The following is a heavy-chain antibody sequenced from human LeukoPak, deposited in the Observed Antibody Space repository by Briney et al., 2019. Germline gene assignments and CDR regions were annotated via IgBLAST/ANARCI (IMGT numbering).Heavy chain of an antibody. CDR1: GGSISSYY. Sequence: PSETLSLTCTVSGGSISSYYWSWIRQPPGKGLEWIGYIYYSGSTNYNPSLKSRVTISVDTSKNQFSLKLSSVTAADTAVYYCASPDRDYWGQGTLVTVSS. J-gene: IGHJ4*02. V-gene: IGHV4-59*01. CDR2: IYYSGST. CDR3: ASPDRDY.